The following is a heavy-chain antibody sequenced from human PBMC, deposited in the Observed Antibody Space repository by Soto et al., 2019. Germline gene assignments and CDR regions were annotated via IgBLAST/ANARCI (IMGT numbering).Heavy chain of an antibody. CDR3: AKNYYGAVSYLIMDDY. V-gene: IGHV3-30*18. CDR1: AFSFSSYA. CDR2: ISYDGNNK. D-gene: IGHD3-10*01. Sequence: QVQLVESGGGVVQPGRSLRLSCVASAFSFSSYAMHWVRQAPGKGLEWVAVISYDGNNKWYADSVKGRFTISRDKYENTLYLQMTSLRAEDTAVYYCAKNYYGAVSYLIMDDYWGQGTLVTVSA. J-gene: IGHJ4*02.